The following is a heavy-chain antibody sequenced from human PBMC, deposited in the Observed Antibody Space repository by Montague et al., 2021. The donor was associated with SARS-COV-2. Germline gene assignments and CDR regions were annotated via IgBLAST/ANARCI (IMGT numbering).Heavy chain of an antibody. J-gene: IGHJ4*02. V-gene: IGHV4-59*01. CDR2: IYYSGST. CDR1: GGSMRGYY. D-gene: IGHD3-22*01. CDR3: ARVHYYTGYVDS. Sequence: SETLSLTCTVSGGSMRGYYWSWIRQPPGEGLEWIGYIYYSGSTDYNPSLNSRVTPSLDTSKNQFSLNLRSVTAADTAFYYCARVHYYTGYVDSWGQGTLVSVSS.